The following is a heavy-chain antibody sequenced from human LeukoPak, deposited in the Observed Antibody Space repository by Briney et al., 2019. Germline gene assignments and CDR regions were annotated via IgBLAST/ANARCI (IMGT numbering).Heavy chain of an antibody. D-gene: IGHD4-23*01. J-gene: IGHJ3*02. CDR3: AKVRLHDYGGKTPDGAFDI. CDR1: GFTFSSYA. V-gene: IGHV3-23*01. CDR2: ISGSGGST. Sequence: GGSLRLSCAASGFTFSSYAMSWVRQAPGKGLEWVSAISGSGGSTYYADSVKGRFTISRDNSKNTLYLQMNSLRAEDTAVYYCAKVRLHDYGGKTPDGAFDIWGQGTMVTVSS.